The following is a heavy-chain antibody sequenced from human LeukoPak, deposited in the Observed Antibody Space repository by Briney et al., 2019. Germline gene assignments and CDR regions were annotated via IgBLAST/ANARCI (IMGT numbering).Heavy chain of an antibody. CDR3: ASGNYFDY. J-gene: IGHJ4*02. V-gene: IGHV3-7*01. CDR2: IKQDGTET. Sequence: GGSLRLSCAASGFTFSTYWMSWVRQAPGKGLEWVANIKQDGTETHYVDSVKGRFTISRDNAKNSLYLQMNSLRAEDTAVYFCASGNYFDYWGQGTLVTVSS. CDR1: GFTFSTYW. D-gene: IGHD2-15*01.